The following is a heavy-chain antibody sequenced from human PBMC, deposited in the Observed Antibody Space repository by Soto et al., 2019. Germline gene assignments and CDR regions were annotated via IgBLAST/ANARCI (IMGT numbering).Heavy chain of an antibody. CDR3: AKGRGGSGSLTPPVDF. CDR1: GFTFNNDA. J-gene: IGHJ4*02. CDR2: ISGGGDTT. V-gene: IGHV3-23*01. Sequence: EVQLLESGGSLVQPGGSLRLSCAASGFTFNNDAMTWVRQAPGKGLEWVSAISGGGDTTSYADSVKGRFTVSRDGSKNTLYLQMSSLIAEDTALYYCAKGRGGSGSLTPPVDFWGQGTLVTVSS. D-gene: IGHD3-10*01.